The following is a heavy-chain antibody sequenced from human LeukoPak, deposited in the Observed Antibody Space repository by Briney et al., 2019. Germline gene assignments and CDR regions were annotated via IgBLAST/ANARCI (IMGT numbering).Heavy chain of an antibody. CDR1: GFSFSSYW. CDR2: IKQDGSEK. D-gene: IGHD5-18*01. J-gene: IGHJ4*02. CDR3: ASGGYSFFY. Sequence: GGSLRLSCAASGFSFSSYWVNWVRQAPGKGLEWVANIKQDGSEKYYVDSVKGRFTISRDNAKNSLYLQMNSLRAEDTAVYYCASGGYSFFYWGQGTLVTVSS. V-gene: IGHV3-7*03.